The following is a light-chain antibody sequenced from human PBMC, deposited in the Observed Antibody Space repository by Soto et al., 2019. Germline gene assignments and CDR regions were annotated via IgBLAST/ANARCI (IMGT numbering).Light chain of an antibody. CDR1: QGISSR. V-gene: IGKV1-12*01. J-gene: IGKJ4*01. CDR2: AAS. CDR3: QKANSFPLT. Sequence: DIQMTQSPSSVSASVGDRVTITCRASQGISSRLAWYQQKPGKAPNLLIYAASNLQSRVPSRFSGSGSETDFTLTIGSLQPEDFATYYCQKANSFPLTFGGGTKVEIK.